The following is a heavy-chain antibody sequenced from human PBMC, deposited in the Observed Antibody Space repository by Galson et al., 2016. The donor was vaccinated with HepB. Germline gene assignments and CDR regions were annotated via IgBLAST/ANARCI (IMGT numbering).Heavy chain of an antibody. V-gene: IGHV3-11*04. J-gene: IGHJ4*02. CDR1: GFTLSDTS. CDR2: ISYVGDTT. D-gene: IGHD4-23*01. CDR3: VGGPTTVVTYFDY. Sequence: SLRLSCAPSGFTLSDTSMSWIRQAPGKGLEWISYISYVGDTTYYADSVKGRFTISRDNAKNSLFLQMNSLRAEDTAVYYCVGGPTTVVTYFDYGGQGTLLTVSS.